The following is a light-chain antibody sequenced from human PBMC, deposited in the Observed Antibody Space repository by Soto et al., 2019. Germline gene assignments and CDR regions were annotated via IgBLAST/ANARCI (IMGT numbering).Light chain of an antibody. CDR1: QSVLYSSNNKNY. CDR2: WAS. V-gene: IGKV4-1*01. CDR3: QQYYSTPYT. Sequence: DIVMTQSPDSLAVSLGEGATINCKSSQSVLYSSNNKNYLAWYQQKPGQPPKLLIYWASTRESGVPDRFSGSGSRTDFTHTISSLQAEDVAVYYCQQYYSTPYTFGQGTKLEIK. J-gene: IGKJ2*01.